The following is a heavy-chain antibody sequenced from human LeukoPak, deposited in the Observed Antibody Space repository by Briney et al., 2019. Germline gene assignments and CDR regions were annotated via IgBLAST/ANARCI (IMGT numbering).Heavy chain of an antibody. J-gene: IGHJ4*02. V-gene: IGHV5-51*01. CDR2: IYPGDSDT. D-gene: IGHD3-16*02. Sequence: GESLQISCKGSGYSFTSYWIGWVRQMPGKGLECMGIIYPGDSDTRYSPSFQGQVTISADKSINTAYLQWSSLTASDTAMYFCARHFGDLSTLDSWGQGTLVTVSS. CDR1: GYSFTSYW. CDR3: ARHFGDLSTLDS.